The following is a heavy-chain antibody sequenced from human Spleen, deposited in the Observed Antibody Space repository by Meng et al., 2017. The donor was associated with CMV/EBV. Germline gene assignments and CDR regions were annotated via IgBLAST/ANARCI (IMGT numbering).Heavy chain of an antibody. D-gene: IGHD1-26*01. J-gene: IGHJ6*02. V-gene: IGHV3-23*01. CDR3: AKDLVVGTTAVYYYNGMEV. CDR1: GFTFSSYA. CDR2: ISGSGGGT. Sequence: GESLKISCAASGFTFSSYAMNWVRQAPGQGLEWVSAISGSGGGTYYADSVKGRFTISRDNSKNTLYLQMSSLRAEDTAVYYCAKDLVVGTTAVYYYNGMEVWGQGTTVTVSS.